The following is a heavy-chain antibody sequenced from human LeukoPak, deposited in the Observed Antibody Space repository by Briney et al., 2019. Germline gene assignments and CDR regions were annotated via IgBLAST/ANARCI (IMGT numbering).Heavy chain of an antibody. J-gene: IGHJ4*02. D-gene: IGHD3-9*01. CDR1: GFTFSSYA. CDR3: ARLRYYDILTGPETIFLHQYYFDY. Sequence: GGSLRLSCAASGFTFSSYAMSWVRQAPGKGLEWVSYISSSGSTIYYADSVKGRFTISRDNAKNSLYLQMNSLRAEDTAVYYCARLRYYDILTGPETIFLHQYYFDYWGQGTLVTVSS. CDR2: ISSSGSTI. V-gene: IGHV3-48*04.